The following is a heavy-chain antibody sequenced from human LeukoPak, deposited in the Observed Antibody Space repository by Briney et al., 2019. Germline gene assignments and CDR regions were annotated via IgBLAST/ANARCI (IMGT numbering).Heavy chain of an antibody. CDR1: GYTFRSYG. Sequence: ASVKVSCKASGYTFRSYGINWVRQARGQGLEGMGWISVINSGNTRYAQNFQGRLTMTTDTSTTTAYMELRSLRSDDTAVYYCSREFPFCGADCFSGVFDIWGQGTMVTVSS. V-gene: IGHV1-18*01. CDR2: ISVINSGNT. J-gene: IGHJ3*02. D-gene: IGHD2-21*02. CDR3: SREFPFCGADCFSGVFDI.